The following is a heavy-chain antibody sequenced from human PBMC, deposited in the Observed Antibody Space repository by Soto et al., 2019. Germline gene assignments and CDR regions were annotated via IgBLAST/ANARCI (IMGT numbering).Heavy chain of an antibody. CDR1: GGSISTGGYY. Sequence: QVQLQESGPGLVKPSQTLSLTCTVSGGSISTGGYYWSWIRQHPGKGLEWIGYIYYSGSTYYIPSLKIRGTIAVDTSKNQFSLKLSSVPAADSAVYYSARKPLPWGQGTLFTVSS. CDR2: IYYSGST. CDR3: ARKPLP. J-gene: IGHJ4*02. V-gene: IGHV4-31*03.